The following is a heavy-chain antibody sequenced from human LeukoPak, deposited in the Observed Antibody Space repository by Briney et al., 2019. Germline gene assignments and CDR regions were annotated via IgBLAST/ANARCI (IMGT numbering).Heavy chain of an antibody. CDR2: IYYSGST. D-gene: IGHD6-19*01. V-gene: IGHV4-59*08. CDR3: ARYTTGGYSSGPAGYYYYYGMDV. CDR1: GGSISSYY. Sequence: SDTLSLTCTVSGGSISSYYWSWIRQPPGKGLEWIGYIYYSGSTNYNPSLKSRVTISVDTSKNQFSLKLSSVTAADTAVYYCARYTTGGYSSGPAGYYYYYGMDVWGQGTTVTVSS. J-gene: IGHJ6*02.